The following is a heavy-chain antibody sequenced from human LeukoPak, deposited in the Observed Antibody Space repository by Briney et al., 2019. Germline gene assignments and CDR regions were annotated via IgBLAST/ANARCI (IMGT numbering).Heavy chain of an antibody. J-gene: IGHJ4*02. Sequence: GSLRLSCAASGFTFSSYAMHWVRQAPGKGLEWVAVISYDGINKYYADSVKGRFTISRDNSKNTLYLQMNSLRAEDTAVYYCARGDYDSSDTDYWGQGTLVTVSS. CDR3: ARGDYDSSDTDY. D-gene: IGHD3-22*01. V-gene: IGHV3-30*14. CDR2: ISYDGINK. CDR1: GFTFSSYA.